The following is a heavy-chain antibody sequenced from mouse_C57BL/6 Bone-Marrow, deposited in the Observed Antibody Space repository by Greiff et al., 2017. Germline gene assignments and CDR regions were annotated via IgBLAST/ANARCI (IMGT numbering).Heavy chain of an antibody. V-gene: IGHV5-17*01. CDR1: GFTFSDYG. J-gene: IGHJ4*01. CDR3: AKGPLGRGKKNDAMDY. CDR2: ISSGSSTI. Sequence: DVLLVESGGGLVKPGGSLKLSCAASGFTFSDYGMHWVRQAPEKGLEWVAYISSGSSTIYYADTVKGRFTISRDNAKNTLFLQMTSLRSEDTAMYYWAKGPLGRGKKNDAMDYGGQGTSVTVSS. D-gene: IGHD4-1*01.